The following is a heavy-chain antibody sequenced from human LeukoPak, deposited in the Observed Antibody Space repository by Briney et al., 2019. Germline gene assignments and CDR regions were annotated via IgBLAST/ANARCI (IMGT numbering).Heavy chain of an antibody. CDR1: GGSISSGGYY. Sequence: SQTLSLTCTVSGGSISSGGYYWSWIRQHPGKGLEWIGYIYYSGSTYYNPSLKSRVTISVDTSKNQFSLKLSSVTAADTAVYYCARVNAATPYYYYGMDVWGQGTTVTASS. V-gene: IGHV4-31*03. CDR3: ARVNAATPYYYYGMDV. D-gene: IGHD2-15*01. J-gene: IGHJ6*02. CDR2: IYYSGST.